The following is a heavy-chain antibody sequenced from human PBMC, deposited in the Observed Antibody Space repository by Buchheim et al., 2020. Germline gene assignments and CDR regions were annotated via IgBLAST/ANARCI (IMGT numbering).Heavy chain of an antibody. J-gene: IGHJ6*03. CDR2: MNPNSGNT. Sequence: QVQLVQSGAEVKKPGASVKVSCKASGYTFTSYDINWVRQATGQGLEWMGWMNPNSGNTGYAQKFQGRVTMTRNTSISTAYMERSSLRSEDTAVYYWARGGVGREYSSLNYYYYYMDVGGKGTT. CDR3: ARGGVGREYSSLNYYYYYMDV. CDR1: GYTFTSYD. D-gene: IGHD5-18*01. V-gene: IGHV1-8*01.